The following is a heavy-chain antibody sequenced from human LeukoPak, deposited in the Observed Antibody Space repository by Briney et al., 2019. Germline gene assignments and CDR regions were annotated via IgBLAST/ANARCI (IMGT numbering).Heavy chain of an antibody. Sequence: TGGSLRLSCAASGFTLSSNYMSWVRQAPGKGLEWVSVIYSGGSTYYADSVKGRFTISRDNSKNTLYLQMNSLRAEDTAVYYCARENLAAASFDYWGQGTLVTVSS. D-gene: IGHD6-13*01. V-gene: IGHV3-53*01. CDR3: ARENLAAASFDY. J-gene: IGHJ4*02. CDR2: IYSGGST. CDR1: GFTLSSNY.